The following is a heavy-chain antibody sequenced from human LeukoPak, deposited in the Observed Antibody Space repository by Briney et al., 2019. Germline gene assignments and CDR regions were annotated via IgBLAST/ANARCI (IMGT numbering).Heavy chain of an antibody. CDR1: GGTFSSYA. CDR3: ARGGDYYDSSGYYYLDFDY. J-gene: IGHJ4*02. CDR2: ISAYNGNT. D-gene: IGHD3-22*01. Sequence: GASVKVSCKASGGTFSSYAISWVRQAPGQGLEWMGWISAYNGNTNYAQKLQGRVTMTTDTSTSTAYMELRSLRSDDTAVYYCARGGDYYDSSGYYYLDFDYWGQGTLVTVSS. V-gene: IGHV1-18*01.